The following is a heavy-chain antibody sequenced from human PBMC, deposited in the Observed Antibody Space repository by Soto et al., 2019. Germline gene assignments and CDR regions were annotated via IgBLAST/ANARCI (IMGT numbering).Heavy chain of an antibody. J-gene: IGHJ5*01. CDR1: GGSLINYY. D-gene: IGHD3-10*01. CDR3: ARGDDFGGLKHDWFDS. Sequence: PSETLSLTCTVSGGSLINYYWTWIRQPPGKGLEWIGNVFYTGRTEYNPSLASRVAMSVDTSRNQFSLRLPAVTAADTAVYYCARGDDFGGLKHDWFDSWGPGTLVTVS. CDR2: VFYTGRT. V-gene: IGHV4-59*01.